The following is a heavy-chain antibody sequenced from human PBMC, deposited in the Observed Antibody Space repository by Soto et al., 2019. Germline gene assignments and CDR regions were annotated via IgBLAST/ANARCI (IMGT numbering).Heavy chain of an antibody. D-gene: IGHD3-22*01. J-gene: IGHJ3*02. Sequence: PGGSLRLSCVASGFTFSSYAMSWVRQAPGKGLEWVSVFSVSGGSTYYADSVKGRFTISRDNSKNTLYLQMNSLRAEDTAVYYCAKASGGYYDAFDIWGQGTMVTVSS. CDR3: AKASGGYYDAFDI. CDR1: GFTFSSYA. V-gene: IGHV3-23*01. CDR2: FSVSGGST.